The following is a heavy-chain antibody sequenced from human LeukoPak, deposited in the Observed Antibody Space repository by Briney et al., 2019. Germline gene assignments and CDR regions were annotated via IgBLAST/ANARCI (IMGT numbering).Heavy chain of an antibody. J-gene: IGHJ4*02. CDR3: ARVKHCSSTSCYGGGYYFDY. V-gene: IGHV4-61*02. CDR2: IYTSGST. Sequence: SETLSLTCTVSGGSISSGSYYWSWIRQPAGKGLEWIGRIYTSGSTNYNPSLKSRVTISVDTSKNQFSLKLSSVTAADTAVYYCARVKHCSSTSCYGGGYYFDYWGQGTLVTVSS. D-gene: IGHD2-2*01. CDR1: GGSISSGSYY.